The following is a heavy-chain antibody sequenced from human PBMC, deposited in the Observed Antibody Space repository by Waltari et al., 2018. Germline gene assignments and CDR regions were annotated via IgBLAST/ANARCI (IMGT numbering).Heavy chain of an antibody. CDR3: AKARGYEVRDAFDI. J-gene: IGHJ3*02. CDR1: GFTFDDYA. D-gene: IGHD5-12*01. Sequence: EVQLVESGGGLVQPGRSLRLSCAASGFTFDDYAMHWVRKAPGKGLEWVSGISWNSGSIGYADSVKGRFTISRDNAKNSLYLQMNSLRAEDMALYYCAKARGYEVRDAFDIWGQGTMVTVSS. CDR2: ISWNSGSI. V-gene: IGHV3-9*03.